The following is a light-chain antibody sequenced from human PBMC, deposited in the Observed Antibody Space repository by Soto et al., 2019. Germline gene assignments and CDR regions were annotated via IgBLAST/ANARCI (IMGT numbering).Light chain of an antibody. J-gene: IGKJ5*01. CDR2: AAS. Sequence: DIQMTQSPSSLSASVGDIVTINFRASQSISSYLNWYQQKPGKAPKLLIYAASSLQSGVPSRFSGSGSGTDFTLTISSLLPEDFATYYCQQSYSSPPTFGQGTRLEIK. CDR3: QQSYSSPPT. CDR1: QSISSY. V-gene: IGKV1-39*01.